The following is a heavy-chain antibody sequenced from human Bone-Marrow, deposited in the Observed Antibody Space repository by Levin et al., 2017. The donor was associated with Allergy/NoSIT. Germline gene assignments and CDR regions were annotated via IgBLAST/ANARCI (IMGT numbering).Heavy chain of an antibody. CDR1: GGSVSSSTSY. Sequence: PSETLSLTCTVSGGSVSSSTSYWGWIRHPPGKGLEFIGTVYYTGSTYYNPSLSSRVAISADTSKNQFSLKLSSVTAADTAVYHCARHVTSGSYVRGGAFDIWGQGTMVTVSS. D-gene: IGHD1-26*01. CDR2: VYYTGST. V-gene: IGHV4-39*01. J-gene: IGHJ3*02. CDR3: ARHVTSGSYVRGGAFDI.